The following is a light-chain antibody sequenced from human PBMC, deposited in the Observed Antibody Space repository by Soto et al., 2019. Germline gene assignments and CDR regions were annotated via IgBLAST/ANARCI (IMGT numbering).Light chain of an antibody. CDR2: AGS. CDR1: QSISIN. CDR3: QQFRNWPWT. J-gene: IGKJ1*01. V-gene: IGKV3D-15*01. Sequence: EIVLTQSPGTLSVSPGDRVTLSCRASQSISINLAWYQHKPGQAPRLLIHAGSTRATGIPARISGSGSGTEFTLTISSLQSEDFAVYYCQQFRNWPWTFGQGTKVVV.